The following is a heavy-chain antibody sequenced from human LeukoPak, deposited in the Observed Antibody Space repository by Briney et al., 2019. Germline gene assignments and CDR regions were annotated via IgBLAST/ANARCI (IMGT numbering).Heavy chain of an antibody. Sequence: GGSLRLSCAASGFTFSTYAIHWVRQAPGKGLEWVALISYDGSNKYYADSVKGRFTISRDNSKNTLYLQMNSLRAEDTAVYYCARIQDVDTAMVTQFDYWGQGTLVAVSS. CDR3: ARIQDVDTAMVTQFDY. V-gene: IGHV3-30*04. CDR2: ISYDGSNK. D-gene: IGHD5-18*01. CDR1: GFTFSTYA. J-gene: IGHJ4*02.